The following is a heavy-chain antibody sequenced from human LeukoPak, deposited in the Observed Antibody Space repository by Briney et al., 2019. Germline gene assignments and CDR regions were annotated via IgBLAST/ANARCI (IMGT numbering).Heavy chain of an antibody. CDR3: ARVVVVVPAAQYYFDY. CDR1: GGSISSYY. V-gene: IGHV4-4*07. CDR2: IYTSGST. D-gene: IGHD2-2*01. J-gene: IGHJ4*02. Sequence: SETLSLTCTVSGGSISSYYWSWIRQPAGKGLEWIGRIYTSGSTNYNPSLKSRVTMSVDTSKNQFSLKLSSVTAADTAVYYCARVVVVVPAAQYYFDYWGQGTLVTVSS.